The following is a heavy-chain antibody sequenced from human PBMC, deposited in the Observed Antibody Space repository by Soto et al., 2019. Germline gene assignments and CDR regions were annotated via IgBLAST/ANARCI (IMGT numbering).Heavy chain of an antibody. CDR3: ARGIDYYCSGSYYFDY. D-gene: IGHD3-10*01. CDR1: GGSISSYY. CDR2: IYYSGST. V-gene: IGHV4-59*01. Sequence: SETLSLTCTVSGGSISSYYWSWIRQPPGKGLEWIGYIYYSGSTNYNPSLKSRVTISVDTSKNQFSLKLSSVTAADTAVYYCARGIDYYCSGSYYFDYWGQGTLGTVSS. J-gene: IGHJ4*02.